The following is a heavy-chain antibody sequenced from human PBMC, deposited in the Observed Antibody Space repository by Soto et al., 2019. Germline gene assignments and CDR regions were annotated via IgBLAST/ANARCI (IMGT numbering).Heavy chain of an antibody. CDR2: IYTKERT. V-gene: IGHV4-4*07. CDR1: GGSITNYY. CDR3: ARDDYKDGGDNWFDP. J-gene: IGHJ5*02. Sequence: SEALSLTCTVSGGSITNYYWSWIRQPAGKGLEWIGRIYTKERTNYNPSFRNRVTMSVDTSKNQFSLKLDAVTAADTAVYYCARDDYKDGGDNWFDPWGQGTLVTVSS. D-gene: IGHD3-16*01.